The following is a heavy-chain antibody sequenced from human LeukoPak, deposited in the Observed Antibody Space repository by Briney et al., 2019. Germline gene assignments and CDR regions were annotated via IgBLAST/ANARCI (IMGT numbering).Heavy chain of an antibody. CDR2: ISSSSSYI. CDR1: GFTFSTYT. Sequence: PGGSLRLSCAASGFTFSTYTMYWVRHPPGKGLEWVSSISSSSSYIYYADSVKGRFTISRDNAKNSLYLQMNSLRAEDTAVYYCARDGLSFDYWGQGTLVTVSS. V-gene: IGHV3-21*01. J-gene: IGHJ4*02. D-gene: IGHD2/OR15-2a*01. CDR3: ARDGLSFDY.